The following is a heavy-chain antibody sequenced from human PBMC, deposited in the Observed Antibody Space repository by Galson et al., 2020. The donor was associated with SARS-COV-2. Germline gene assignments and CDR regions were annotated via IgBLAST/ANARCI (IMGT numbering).Heavy chain of an antibody. V-gene: IGHV3-21*01. D-gene: IGHD3-22*01. CDR1: GFTFSSYS. CDR2: ISSSSSYI. CDR3: ARAEYYYDGSGYNDY. Sequence: GESLKISCAASGFTFSSYSMNWVRQAPGKGLEWVSSISSSSSYIYYADSVKGRFTISRDNAKNSLYLQMNSLRAEDTAVYYCARAEYYYDGSGYNDYGGQGTLVTVSS. J-gene: IGHJ4*02.